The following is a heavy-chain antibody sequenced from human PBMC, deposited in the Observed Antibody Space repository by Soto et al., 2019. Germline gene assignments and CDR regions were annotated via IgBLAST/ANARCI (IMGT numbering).Heavy chain of an antibody. CDR2: VSGSGGNT. J-gene: IGHJ4*02. CDR3: AKGPHSSGWHYFDY. CDR1: GFTVSNYA. V-gene: IGHV3-23*01. Sequence: PGGSLRLSCAASGFTVSNYAMSWVRQAPGKGLEWVSTVSGSGGNTYYADSVKGRFTISRDNSENTLFLQMISLRAEDMAIYYCAKGPHSSGWHYFDYWGQGXLVTVYS. D-gene: IGHD6-19*01.